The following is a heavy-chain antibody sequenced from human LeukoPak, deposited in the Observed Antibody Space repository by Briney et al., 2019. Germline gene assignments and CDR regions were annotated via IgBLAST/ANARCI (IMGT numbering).Heavy chain of an antibody. J-gene: IGHJ4*02. CDR2: ISSSSDYI. V-gene: IGHV3-21*01. CDR1: GFTFNNYI. Sequence: GGSLRLSCAASGFTFNNYIMNWVRQAPGKGLEWVSSISSSSDYIYYADSVKGRFTISRDNAKNSLYLQMNSLRAEDTAVYYCAALHVHGFYFDYWGQGTLVTVSS. CDR3: AALHVHGFYFDY. D-gene: IGHD6-6*01.